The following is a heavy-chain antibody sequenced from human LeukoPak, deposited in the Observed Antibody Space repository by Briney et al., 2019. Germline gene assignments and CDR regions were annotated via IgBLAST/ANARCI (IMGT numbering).Heavy chain of an antibody. CDR2: IYHSGST. CDR3: ARKGLGGGLFDY. CDR1: GGSISSGGYS. D-gene: IGHD4-23*01. V-gene: IGHV4-30-2*01. J-gene: IGHJ4*02. Sequence: SETLSLTCAVSGGSISSGGYSWSWIRQPPGKGLEWIGYIYHSGSTYYNPSLKSRVTISVDRSKNQFSLKLSSVTAADTAVYYCARKGLGGGLFDYWGQGTLVTVSS.